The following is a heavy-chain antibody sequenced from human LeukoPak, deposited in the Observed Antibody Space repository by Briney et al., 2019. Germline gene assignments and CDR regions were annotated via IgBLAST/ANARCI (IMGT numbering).Heavy chain of an antibody. V-gene: IGHV3-23*01. CDR3: AKDGNGSGTYYFDY. Sequence: GGSLRLSCAASGFAFSNCAMSWVRQAPGKGLEWVSAISVSGVSTYYADSVKGRFTISRDNSRNTLYLQMNSLRAEDTAIYYCAKDGNGSGTYYFDYRGQGTLVAVSS. CDR1: GFAFSNCA. CDR2: ISVSGVST. D-gene: IGHD1-26*01. J-gene: IGHJ4*02.